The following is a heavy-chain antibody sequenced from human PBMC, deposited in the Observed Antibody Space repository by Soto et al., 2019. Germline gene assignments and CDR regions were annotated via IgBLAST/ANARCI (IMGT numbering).Heavy chain of an antibody. CDR1: GFTFSSYG. D-gene: IGHD3-10*01. J-gene: IGHJ4*02. CDR3: ARDSGYYGSGSYSTPHDY. V-gene: IGHV3-30*03. Sequence: GGSLRLSCAASGFTFSSYGMHWVRQAPGKGLEWVAVISYDGSNKYYADSVKGRFTISRDNSKNTLYLQMNSLRAEDTAVYYCARDSGYYGSGSYSTPHDYWGQGTLVTVSS. CDR2: ISYDGSNK.